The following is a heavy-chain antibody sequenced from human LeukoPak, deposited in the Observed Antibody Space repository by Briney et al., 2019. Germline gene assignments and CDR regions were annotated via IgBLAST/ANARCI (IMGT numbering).Heavy chain of an antibody. V-gene: IGHV3-33*06. CDR3: AKDLRDYRYYFDY. J-gene: IGHJ4*02. CDR2: IWYDGSNK. CDR1: GFTFSSYG. Sequence: GRSLRLSCAASGFTFSSYGMHWVRQAPGKGLEWVAVIWYDGSNKYYADSVKGRFTISRDSSKNTLYLQMNSLRAEDTAVYYCAKDLRDYRYYFDYWGQGTLVTVSS. D-gene: IGHD4-17*01.